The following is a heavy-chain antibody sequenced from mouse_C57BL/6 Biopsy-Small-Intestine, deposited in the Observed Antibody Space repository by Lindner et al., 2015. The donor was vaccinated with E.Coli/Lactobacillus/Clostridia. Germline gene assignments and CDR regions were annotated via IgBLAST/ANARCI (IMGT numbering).Heavy chain of an antibody. Sequence: VQLQESGTILARPGASVKMSCKASGYTFTSYWMHWVKQRPGQGLEWIGAIYPGNSDTSYNQKFKGKAKLTAVTSTNTIFMELSSLTNEDSAVYYCTKYRYSNSVWGQGTTLTVSS. V-gene: IGHV1-5*01. CDR3: TKYRYSNSV. D-gene: IGHD2-5*01. J-gene: IGHJ2*01. CDR2: IYPGNSDT. CDR1: GYTFTSYW.